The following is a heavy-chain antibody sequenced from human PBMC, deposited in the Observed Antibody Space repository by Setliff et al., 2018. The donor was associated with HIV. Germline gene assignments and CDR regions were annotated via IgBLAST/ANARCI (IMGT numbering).Heavy chain of an antibody. CDR3: ARSRPFFDI. Sequence: SETLSLPCAVSGYSISSGYYWGWIRQPPGKGLEWIGSTYHSGSTYYNPSLKSRVTISVDTSKNQFSLKLSSVTAADTAVYYCARSRPFFDIWCQGAMVTVSS. CDR1: GYSISSGYY. CDR2: TYHSGST. J-gene: IGHJ3*02. V-gene: IGHV4-38-2*01.